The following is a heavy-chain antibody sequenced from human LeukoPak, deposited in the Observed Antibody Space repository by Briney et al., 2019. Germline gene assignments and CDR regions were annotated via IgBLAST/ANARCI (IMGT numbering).Heavy chain of an antibody. CDR1: GFTFSSYA. V-gene: IGHV3-64*01. D-gene: IGHD2-21*01. Sequence: GGSLRLSCAVSGFTFSSYAMHWVRQAPGKGLEYVSAISSNGGSTYYANSVKGRFTISRDNSKNTLYLQMGSLRAEDMAVYYCARAVDRGQGTLVTVSS. J-gene: IGHJ4*02. CDR3: ARAVD. CDR2: ISSNGGST.